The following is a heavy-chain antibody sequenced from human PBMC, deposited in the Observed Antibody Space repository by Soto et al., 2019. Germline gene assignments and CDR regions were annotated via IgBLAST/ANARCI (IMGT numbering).Heavy chain of an antibody. J-gene: IGHJ3*02. CDR2: FDPEDGET. Sequence: GASVKVSCKVSGYTFSEVSMHWVRQAPGKGLEWMGGFDPEDGETIYAQKFQGRVTMTEDTSTDTAYMELSSLRSEDTAVYYCATPGGSDAFDIWGQGTMVTVSS. D-gene: IGHD1-26*01. CDR3: ATPGGSDAFDI. CDR1: GYTFSEVS. V-gene: IGHV1-24*01.